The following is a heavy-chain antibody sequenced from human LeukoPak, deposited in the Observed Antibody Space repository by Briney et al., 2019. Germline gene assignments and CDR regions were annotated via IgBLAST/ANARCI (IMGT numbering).Heavy chain of an antibody. CDR2: IQRGGSES. CDR1: GFTFTDYC. D-gene: IGHD1-26*01. Sequence: GGSVRLSCAASGFTFTDYCMTWVRQAPGKGLEWVANIQRGGSESDYVHSVKGRLTISRENAKNSLYLQMDSLRVEDTAVYYCARVGTWELQRVFDYWGQGTPVTVSS. J-gene: IGHJ4*02. V-gene: IGHV3-7*01. CDR3: ARVGTWELQRVFDY.